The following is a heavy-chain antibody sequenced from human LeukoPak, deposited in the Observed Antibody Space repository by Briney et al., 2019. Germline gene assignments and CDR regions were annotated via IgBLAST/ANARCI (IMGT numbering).Heavy chain of an antibody. Sequence: SETLSLTCTVSGGSINSGDSYWSWLRQSPGTGLEWIGYIYYSGSTYYNPSLKSRISISVDTSKNYFSLRLSSVTAADTAVYYCARFAAAAADYYYGLDVWGQGTTVTVSS. D-gene: IGHD6-13*01. V-gene: IGHV4-30-4*01. J-gene: IGHJ6*02. CDR2: IYYSGST. CDR3: ARFAAAAADYYYGLDV. CDR1: GGSINSGDSY.